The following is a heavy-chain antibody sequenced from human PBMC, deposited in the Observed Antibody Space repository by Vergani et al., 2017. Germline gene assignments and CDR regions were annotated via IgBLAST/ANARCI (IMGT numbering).Heavy chain of an antibody. J-gene: IGHJ6*03. D-gene: IGHD6-19*01. CDR3: ARSSGWYVYYMDV. CDR2: ISYDGSNK. V-gene: IGHV3-30*03. Sequence: QVQLVESGGGVVQPGRSLRLSCAASGFTFSSSGMHWVRQAPGKGLEWVAVISYDGSNKYYADSVKGRFTISRDNSKNTLYLQMNSLRAEDTAVYYCARSSGWYVYYMDVWGKGTTVTVSS. CDR1: GFTFSSSG.